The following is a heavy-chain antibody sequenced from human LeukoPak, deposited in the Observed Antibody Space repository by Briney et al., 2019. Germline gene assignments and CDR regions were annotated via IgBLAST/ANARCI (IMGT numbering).Heavy chain of an antibody. D-gene: IGHD3-10*01. Sequence: SDTLSLTCAVSGYSITSSSWWGWIRQPPGKGVEWIGYICHSGTTYYNPSLQSRVTMSVDTSKNQFSLKLSSVTAVDTAVYYCARKENVYYYFDYWGQGTLVTVSS. CDR1: GYSITSSSW. CDR3: ARKENVYYYFDY. V-gene: IGHV4-28*01. J-gene: IGHJ4*02. CDR2: ICHSGTT.